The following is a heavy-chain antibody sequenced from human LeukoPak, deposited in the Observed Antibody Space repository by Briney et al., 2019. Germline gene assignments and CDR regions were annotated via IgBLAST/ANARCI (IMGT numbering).Heavy chain of an antibody. CDR3: ARDEYASSPGYFDY. CDR1: GFTFSNYS. J-gene: IGHJ4*02. V-gene: IGHV3-21*01. D-gene: IGHD6-6*01. Sequence: GGSLRLSCAASGFTFSNYSMNWVRQAPGKGLEWVSCISSSGSYIYYADSVKGRFTISRDNAKNSLYLQMDRLRAEDTAVYYCARDEYASSPGYFDYWGQGTLVTVSS. CDR2: ISSSGSYI.